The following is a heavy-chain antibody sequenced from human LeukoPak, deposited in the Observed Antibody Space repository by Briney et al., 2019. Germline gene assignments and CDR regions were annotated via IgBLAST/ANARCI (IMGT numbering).Heavy chain of an antibody. CDR3: ASRNRFKIKSAFDI. J-gene: IGHJ3*02. CDR2: INHSGST. D-gene: IGHD3-3*01. V-gene: IGHV4-34*01. Sequence: PSETLSLTCAVYGGSFSGYYWSWIRQPPGKGLEWIGEINHSGSTNYNPSLKSRVTISVDTSKNQFSLKLSSVTAADTAVYYCASRNRFKIKSAFDIWGQGTMVTVSS. CDR1: GGSFSGYY.